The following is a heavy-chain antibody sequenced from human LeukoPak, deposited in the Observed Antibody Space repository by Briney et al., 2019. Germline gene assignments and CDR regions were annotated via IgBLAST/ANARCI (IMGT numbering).Heavy chain of an antibody. CDR2: VSYDRITK. Sequence: PGGSLRLSCVASGFTFSNYGMHWVRQAPGKGLEWVAVVSYDRITKYYADSVKGRFSISRDSSKNTLYLQMNSLRAEDTAVYYCAKDRCSNGVGCYYYYMDVWGEGTTVTISS. J-gene: IGHJ6*03. CDR1: GFTFSNYG. V-gene: IGHV3-30*18. CDR3: AKDRCSNGVGCYYYYMDV. D-gene: IGHD2-8*01.